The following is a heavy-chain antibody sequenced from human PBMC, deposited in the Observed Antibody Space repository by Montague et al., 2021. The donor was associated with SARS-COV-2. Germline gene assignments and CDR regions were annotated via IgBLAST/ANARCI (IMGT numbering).Heavy chain of an antibody. D-gene: IGHD3-3*01. V-gene: IGHV4-61*01. CDR1: GDSVSSGSYY. CDR3: ARHPWHITIFGVVTRYGMDV. J-gene: IGHJ6*02. Sequence: SETLSLTCTVSGDSVSSGSYYWSWLRQPPGKGLEWIGYIYYSGSTNYNPSLKSRVAISVDTSKNQFSLKPSSVTAADTAVYYCARHPWHITIFGVVTRYGMDVWGQGTTVTVSS. CDR2: IYYSGST.